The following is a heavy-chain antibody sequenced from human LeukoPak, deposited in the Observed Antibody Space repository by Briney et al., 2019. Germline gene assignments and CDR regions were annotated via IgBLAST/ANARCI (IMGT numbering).Heavy chain of an antibody. J-gene: IGHJ4*02. Sequence: SETLSLTCTVSGGSITSGGYFWGWIRQPPGKGLEWIGSIYYIGSPYYNPSLKSRVTISLDPSKNQLSLKLSSVTAADTAVYYCARDLHSGNYYWLDYWGQGTLVTVSS. V-gene: IGHV4-39*07. CDR1: GGSITSGGYF. CDR3: ARDLHSGNYYWLDY. CDR2: IYYIGSP. D-gene: IGHD1-26*01.